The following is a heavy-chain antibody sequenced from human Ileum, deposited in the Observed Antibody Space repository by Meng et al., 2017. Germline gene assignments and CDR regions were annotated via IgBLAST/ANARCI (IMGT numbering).Heavy chain of an antibody. D-gene: IGHD3-3*01. J-gene: IGHJ5*02. CDR2: IYYSGST. CDR3: ARENTIFGVVWGSWFDP. CDR1: CGSISSGDYY. V-gene: IGHV4-30-4*01. Sequence: QVQLQESGPGLVKPSPTLSLTCTFPCGSISSGDYYWSGIRQPPGKGLEWIGYIYYSGSTYYNPSLKSRVTISVDTSKNQFSLKLSSVTAADTAVYYCARENTIFGVVWGSWFDPWGQGTLVTVSS.